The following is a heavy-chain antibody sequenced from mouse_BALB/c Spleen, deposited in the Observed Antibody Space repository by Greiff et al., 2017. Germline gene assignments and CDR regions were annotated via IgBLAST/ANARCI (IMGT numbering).Heavy chain of an antibody. Sequence: QVQLQQSGAELVRPGTSVKVSCKASGYAFTNYLIEWVKQRPGQGLEWIGVINPGSGGTNYNEKFKGKATLTADKSSSTAYMQLSSLTSDDSAVYFCAREGLRVAMDYWGQGTSVTVSS. CDR3: AREGLRVAMDY. D-gene: IGHD2-4*01. V-gene: IGHV1-54*01. CDR2: INPGSGGT. CDR1: GYAFTNYL. J-gene: IGHJ4*01.